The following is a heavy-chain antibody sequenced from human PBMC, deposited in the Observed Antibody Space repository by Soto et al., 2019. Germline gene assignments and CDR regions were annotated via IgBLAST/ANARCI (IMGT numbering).Heavy chain of an antibody. V-gene: IGHV3-11*01. CDR3: ARVRGAYAIDC. D-gene: IGHD5-12*01. CDR1: GFTFSAYY. CDR2: ISTSGTTI. J-gene: IGHJ4*02. Sequence: PGGSLRLSCAASGFTFSAYYMSWIRQAPGKGPEWVSYISTSGTTIHYADSVKGRFTISRDNAKNSLYLQMNSLRAEDTAVYYCARVRGAYAIDCWGQGTLVTVSS.